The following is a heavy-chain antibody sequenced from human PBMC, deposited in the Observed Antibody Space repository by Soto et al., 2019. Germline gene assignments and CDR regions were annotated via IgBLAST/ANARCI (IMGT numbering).Heavy chain of an antibody. CDR1: GGSVSSGSYF. V-gene: IGHV4-61*01. D-gene: IGHD1-7*01. J-gene: IGHJ4*01. CDR2: ISYSGST. CDR3: ARGQNWNYDY. Sequence: QVQLQESGPGLVKPSETLSLTCNVSGGSVSSGSYFWSWIRQPPGKGLEWIGYISYSGSTNYNPSLKSRVSISVDTSKKQFSLKLSSVTAADTAVYYCARGQNWNYDYWGHGTLVTVSS.